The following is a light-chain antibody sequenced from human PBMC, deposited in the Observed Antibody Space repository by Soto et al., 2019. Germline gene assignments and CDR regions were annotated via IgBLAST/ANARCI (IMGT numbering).Light chain of an antibody. Sequence: DIVPTQSPDSLAVSLGERATINCKSSQNVLHSSNNKNYLAWYQQKPGQPPKLLIYWASTRESGVPDRFSGSGSGTDFTLTISSLQAEDVAIYYCQQYYSSPPMYTFGQGTKLEIK. CDR1: QNVLHSSNNKNY. CDR3: QQYYSSPPMYT. V-gene: IGKV4-1*01. J-gene: IGKJ2*01. CDR2: WAS.